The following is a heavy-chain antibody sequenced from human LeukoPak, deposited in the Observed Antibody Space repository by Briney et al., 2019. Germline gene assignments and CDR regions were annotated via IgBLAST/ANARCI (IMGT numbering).Heavy chain of an antibody. V-gene: IGHV1-18*01. CDR3: ATQATHGYYFDY. CDR2: ISAYNGNT. CDR1: GYTFTSYG. J-gene: IGHJ4*02. Sequence: GASAKVSCKASGYTFTSYGISWVRQAPGQGLEWMGWISAYNGNTNYAQKLQGRVTMTEDTSTDTAYMELSSLRSEDTAVYYCATQATHGYYFDYWGQGTLVTVSS.